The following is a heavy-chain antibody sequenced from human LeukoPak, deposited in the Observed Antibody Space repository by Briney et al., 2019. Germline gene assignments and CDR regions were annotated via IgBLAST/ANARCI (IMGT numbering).Heavy chain of an antibody. D-gene: IGHD3-10*01. CDR1: GYTFTGYY. J-gene: IGHJ4*02. Sequence: VSEKVSRKASGYTFTGYYMHWVRQAPGQGLEWMGWINPNSGGTSYAQKFQGRVTMTRDTSISTAYMELSRLRSDDTAVYYCARFGELLDWGQGTLVTVSS. CDR3: ARFGELLD. V-gene: IGHV1-2*02. CDR2: INPNSGGT.